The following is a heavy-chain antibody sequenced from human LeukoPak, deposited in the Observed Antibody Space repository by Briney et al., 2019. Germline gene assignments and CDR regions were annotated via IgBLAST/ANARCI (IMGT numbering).Heavy chain of an antibody. Sequence: GGSLRLSCAASGFTFSDYYMSWIRQAPGKGLEWVANIKQDGSEKYYVDSVKGRFTISRDNAKNSLYLQMNSLRAEDTAVYYCARVTAAALTYYYYMDVWGKGTTVTVSS. CDR1: GFTFSDYY. CDR3: ARVTAAALTYYYYMDV. CDR2: IKQDGSEK. D-gene: IGHD6-13*01. V-gene: IGHV3-7*01. J-gene: IGHJ6*03.